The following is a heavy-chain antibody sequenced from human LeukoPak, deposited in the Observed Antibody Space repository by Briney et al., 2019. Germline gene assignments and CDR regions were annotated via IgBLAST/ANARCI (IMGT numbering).Heavy chain of an antibody. CDR2: ISAYNGNT. J-gene: IGHJ5*02. D-gene: IGHD3-22*01. Sequence: ASVKVSCKASGYTFTSYDISWVRQAPGQGLEWVGWISAYNGNTNYAQKLQGRVTMTTDTSTSTAYMELRSLRSDDTAVYYCARDPPGALYYYDNNWFDPWGQGTLVTVSS. CDR3: ARDPPGALYYYDNNWFDP. V-gene: IGHV1-18*01. CDR1: GYTFTSYD.